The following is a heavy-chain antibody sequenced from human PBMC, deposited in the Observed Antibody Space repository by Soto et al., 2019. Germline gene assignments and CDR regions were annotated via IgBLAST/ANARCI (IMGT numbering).Heavy chain of an antibody. J-gene: IGHJ4*02. CDR3: ARINRGFYYFDY. D-gene: IGHD2-21*01. Sequence: PTQTLTLTCTLAGFSLSTSGMRVSWIRQPPGKALEWLARIDWDDDKFYSTSLKTRLTISKDTSKNQVVLTMTNMDPVDTATYYRARINRGFYYFDYWGQVTLVTDS. V-gene: IGHV2-70*04. CDR1: GFSLSTSGMR. CDR2: IDWDDDK.